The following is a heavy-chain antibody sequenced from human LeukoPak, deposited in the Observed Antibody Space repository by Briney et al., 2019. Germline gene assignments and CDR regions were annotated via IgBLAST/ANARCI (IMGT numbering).Heavy chain of an antibody. CDR2: INWNGGST. V-gene: IGHV3-20*04. D-gene: IGHD2-2*01. Sequence: GGSLRLSCAASGFTFDDYGMSWVRQAPGKGLEWVSGINWNGGSTGYADSVKGRFTISRDNAMNSLYLQMNSLRAEDTAVYYCATNKYQLPRDYWGQGTLVTVSS. CDR3: ATNKYQLPRDY. CDR1: GFTFDDYG. J-gene: IGHJ4*02.